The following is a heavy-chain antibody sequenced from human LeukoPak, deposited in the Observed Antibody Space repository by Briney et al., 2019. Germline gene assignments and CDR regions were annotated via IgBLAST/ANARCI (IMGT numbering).Heavy chain of an antibody. D-gene: IGHD1-1*01. CDR3: TRVRNSNNWWGAFDI. CDR2: ISPNNGNT. Sequence: ASVKVSCKAFGYTFDTSSISWVRQAPGQRLEWMGWISPNNGNTHYAQGVQGRVTVTTDTSRSTAYMELRSLRSDDTAVYYCTRVRNSNNWWGAFDIWGQGTMVTVSS. V-gene: IGHV1-18*01. J-gene: IGHJ3*02. CDR1: GYTFDTSS.